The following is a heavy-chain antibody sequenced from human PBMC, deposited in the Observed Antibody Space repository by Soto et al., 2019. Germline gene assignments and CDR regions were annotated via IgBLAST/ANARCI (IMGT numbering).Heavy chain of an antibody. V-gene: IGHV3-48*03. CDR2: ISSSGSTI. Sequence: EVQLVESGGGLVQPGGSLRLSCAASGFTFRSYEMNWVRQAPGKGLEWVSYISSSGSTIYYADSVKGRFTISRDNAKNSLYLQMNSLRAEDTAVYYCARGAYGGNRYYYYYYGMDVWGQGTTVTGSS. J-gene: IGHJ6*02. CDR1: GFTFRSYE. D-gene: IGHD2-15*01. CDR3: ARGAYGGNRYYYYYYGMDV.